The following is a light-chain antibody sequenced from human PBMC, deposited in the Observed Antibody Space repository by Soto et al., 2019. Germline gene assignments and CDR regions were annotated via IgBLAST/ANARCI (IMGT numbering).Light chain of an antibody. J-gene: IGLJ1*01. CDR3: HSYSSSSPPYV. Sequence: QSVLTQPASVSGSPGQSVSISCTGTSSDIGGNNYVSWYQQHPGEAPKLIISEVSNRPSGVSSRFSGPKSGNTASLTISGLQAEDEADYYCHSYSSSSPPYVFGTGTKVTVL. V-gene: IGLV2-14*01. CDR2: EVS. CDR1: SSDIGGNNY.